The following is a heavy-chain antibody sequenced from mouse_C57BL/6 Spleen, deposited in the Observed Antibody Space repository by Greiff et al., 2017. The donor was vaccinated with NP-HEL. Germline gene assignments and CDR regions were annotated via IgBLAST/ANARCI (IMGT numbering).Heavy chain of an antibody. J-gene: IGHJ4*01. Sequence: QVQLQQSGPELVKPGASVKISCTASGYAFSSSWMNWVKQRPGKGLEWIGRIYPGDGDTNYNGKFKGKATLTTDKSSSTAYMQLSSLTSEDSAVYFCATLITTVVATDAMDYWGQGTSVTVSS. D-gene: IGHD1-1*01. CDR3: ATLITTVVATDAMDY. CDR1: GYAFSSSW. CDR2: IYPGDGDT. V-gene: IGHV1-82*01.